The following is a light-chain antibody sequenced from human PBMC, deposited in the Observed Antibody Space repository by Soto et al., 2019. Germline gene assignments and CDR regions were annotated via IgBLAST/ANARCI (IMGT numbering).Light chain of an antibody. CDR2: LGS. Sequence: DIVMTQSPLSLPVTPGEPASISCRSSQILLHSSGNNYMDWYVQKPGQSPQLLIYLGSNRASGVPDRFSGSGSGTDFTLKINRVEAEDVGVYYCVQALQTPYTCAQGTKLEIK. CDR3: VQALQTPYT. J-gene: IGKJ2*01. CDR1: QILLHSSGNNY. V-gene: IGKV2-28*01.